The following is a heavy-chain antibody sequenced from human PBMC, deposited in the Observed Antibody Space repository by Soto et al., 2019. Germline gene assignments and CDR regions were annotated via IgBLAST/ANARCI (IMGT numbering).Heavy chain of an antibody. D-gene: IGHD3-10*01. Sequence: EVQLVESGGGLVKPGGSMRLSGKASGFTFSDYTMNWVRQAPGKGLEWVSSISSRSSYISYADSVKGRFTISRDNAKKSLYLQMNSLRAEDTAVYYCARAHTMVRGAIYGMDAWGQGTTVTVSS. V-gene: IGHV3-21*01. J-gene: IGHJ6*02. CDR3: ARAHTMVRGAIYGMDA. CDR2: ISSRSSYI. CDR1: GFTFSDYT.